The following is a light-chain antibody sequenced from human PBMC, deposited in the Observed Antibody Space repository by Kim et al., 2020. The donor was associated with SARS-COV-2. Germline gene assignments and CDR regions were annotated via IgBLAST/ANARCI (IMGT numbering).Light chain of an antibody. J-gene: IGLJ2*01. Sequence: VALGQTARITCGGNNIGSKTVHWYQQKPGQAPLLVIYRNNNRPSGIPERFSGSNSGNTATLTISSAQAVDEADYYCQVWDSSTYVVFGGGTQLTVL. V-gene: IGLV3-9*01. CDR3: QVWDSSTYVV. CDR2: RNN. CDR1: NIGSKT.